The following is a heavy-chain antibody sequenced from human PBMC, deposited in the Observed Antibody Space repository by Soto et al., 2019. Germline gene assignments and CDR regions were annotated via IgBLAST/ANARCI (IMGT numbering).Heavy chain of an antibody. D-gene: IGHD1-26*01. Sequence: EVQLVESGGGLVKPGGSLRLSCAASGFSISNAWMTWVRQAPGKGLEWVGRIKRKTDGGTTEYAAPVKGRFTISRDDSKNTLYLQMNSLKTEDTAVYYFTTYTHGSSTDWGQGTLVTVSS. CDR3: TTYTHGSSTD. CDR1: GFSISNAW. V-gene: IGHV3-15*01. CDR2: IKRKTDGGTT. J-gene: IGHJ4*02.